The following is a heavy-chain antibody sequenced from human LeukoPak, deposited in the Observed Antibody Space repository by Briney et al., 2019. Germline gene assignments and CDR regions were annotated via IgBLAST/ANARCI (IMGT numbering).Heavy chain of an antibody. J-gene: IGHJ4*02. CDR3: AKRDVLGGWYHDY. CDR2: ITSSSNL. Sequence: PGGSLRLSCAASGITFSRCAMSWVRQAPGKGLQWVSSITSSSNLYYSDSVRGRFSISRDNSKNTLYLQMNNLRAEDTAVYYCAKRDVLGGWYHDYWGQGTLVTVSS. V-gene: IGHV3-23*01. CDR1: GITFSRCA. D-gene: IGHD6-19*01.